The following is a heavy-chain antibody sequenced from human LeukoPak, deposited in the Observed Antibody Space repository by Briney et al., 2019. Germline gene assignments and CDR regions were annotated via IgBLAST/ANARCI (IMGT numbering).Heavy chain of an antibody. D-gene: IGHD3-22*01. J-gene: IGHJ5*02. Sequence: SQTLSLXCTVSGGSISSGSYYWNWIRQPAGKGLEWIGRIYTSGTTNYNPSLKSRITISVDTSKNQFSLKLSSVTAADTAVYYRARDLPGIYDSSGYDNWFDPWGQGTLVTVSS. CDR1: GGSISSGSYY. CDR2: IYTSGTT. CDR3: ARDLPGIYDSSGYDNWFDP. V-gene: IGHV4-61*02.